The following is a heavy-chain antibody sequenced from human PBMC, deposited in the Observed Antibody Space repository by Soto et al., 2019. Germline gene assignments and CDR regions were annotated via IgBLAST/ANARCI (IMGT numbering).Heavy chain of an antibody. CDR1: GYTFIGYY. J-gene: IGHJ6*02. V-gene: IGHV1-2*02. CDR2: INPNSGGT. Sequence: PRASVKVSCKASGYTFIGYYMHWVRQAPGQGLEWMGWINPNSGGTNYAQKFQGRVTMTRDTSISTAYMELSRLRSDDTAVYYCARHKAVAGTRDGMDVWGQGTTVTVSS. D-gene: IGHD6-19*01. CDR3: ARHKAVAGTRDGMDV.